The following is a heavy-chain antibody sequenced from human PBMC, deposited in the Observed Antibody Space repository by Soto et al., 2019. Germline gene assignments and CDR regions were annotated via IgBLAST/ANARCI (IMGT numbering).Heavy chain of an antibody. CDR1: GYAFTTYG. Sequence: QVHLVQSGAEVKKPGASVKVSCKGSGYAFTTYGITWVRQAPGQGLEWMGWSSAHNGNTNDAQKLHGRATVTRDTSTSTAYMELRSLRSDATAVYYCARGRYGDYWGQGALVTVSS. J-gene: IGHJ4*02. D-gene: IGHD1-1*01. CDR3: ARGRYGDY. V-gene: IGHV1-18*01. CDR2: SSAHNGNT.